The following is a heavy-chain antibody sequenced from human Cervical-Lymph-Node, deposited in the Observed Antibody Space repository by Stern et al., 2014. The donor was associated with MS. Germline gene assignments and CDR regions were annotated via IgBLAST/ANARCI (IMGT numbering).Heavy chain of an antibody. CDR3: TRALSHRGSPDY. V-gene: IGHV3-9*01. Sequence: EVHLVESGGGLVQPGRSLRLSCAASGFAFDDYAMHWVRHVPGKGLEWVSGISWNSGSIVYADSVKGRFTVSRDNAKNSLYLQMDSLRPGDTAFYYCTRALSHRGSPDYWGQGTLVTVS. CDR2: ISWNSGSI. CDR1: GFAFDDYA. D-gene: IGHD2-15*01. J-gene: IGHJ4*02.